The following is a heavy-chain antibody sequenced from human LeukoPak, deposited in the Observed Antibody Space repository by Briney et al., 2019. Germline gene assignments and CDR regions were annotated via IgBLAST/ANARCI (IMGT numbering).Heavy chain of an antibody. CDR3: ARSGVAGTWAIDY. Sequence: GGSLRLSCAASGFTFSDYYMGWIRQAPGKGLEWVSYISNTGITRHYADSVKGRFTISRDNAKNSLYLQMDSLRAEDTAVYYCARSGVAGTWAIDYWGQGTLVTVSS. CDR2: ISNTGITR. D-gene: IGHD6-19*01. V-gene: IGHV3-11*04. J-gene: IGHJ4*02. CDR1: GFTFSDYY.